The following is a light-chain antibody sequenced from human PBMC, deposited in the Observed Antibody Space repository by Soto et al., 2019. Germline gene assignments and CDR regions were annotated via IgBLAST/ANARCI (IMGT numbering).Light chain of an antibody. CDR2: KAS. CDR1: QSIGIW. J-gene: IGKJ1*01. V-gene: IGKV1-5*03. Sequence: IKMTQSPSTLSASVGDRVAITCRASQSIGIWLAWYQQKPGKAPRFLIYKASSLESGVPSRFSGSGYGTEFNLTIISLQPDDFATYYCQQYNDYSWSFGQGTKVEIK. CDR3: QQYNDYSWS.